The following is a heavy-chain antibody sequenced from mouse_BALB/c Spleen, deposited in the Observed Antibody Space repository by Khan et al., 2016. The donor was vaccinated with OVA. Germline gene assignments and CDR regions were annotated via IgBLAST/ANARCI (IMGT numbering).Heavy chain of an antibody. J-gene: IGHJ3*01. D-gene: IGHD4-1*01. Sequence: IQLVQSGGDLVKPGGSLKFSCAASGFTFSSYSMSWVRQTPDKRLEWVATISSGGDYTYYSDNVKGRFTISRDNAKNTLYLQMSSLKSEDTAMYYCASHLTGSFACWGQGTLVTVSA. V-gene: IGHV5-6*01. CDR2: ISSGGDYT. CDR1: GFTFSSYS. CDR3: ASHLTGSFAC.